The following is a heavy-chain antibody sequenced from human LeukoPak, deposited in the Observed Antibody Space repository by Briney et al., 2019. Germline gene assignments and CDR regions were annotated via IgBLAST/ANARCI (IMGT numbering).Heavy chain of an antibody. J-gene: IGHJ4*02. D-gene: IGHD1-1*01. CDR1: GGSISSYY. V-gene: IGHV4-59*01. CDR3: ASLSPGGYVSPFDY. CDR2: IYYSGST. Sequence: SETLSLTSTVSGGSISSYYWSWIRQPPGKGLEWIGYIYYSGSTNYNPSLKSRVTISVDTSKNQFSLKLSSVTAADTAVYYCASLSPGGYVSPFDYWGQGTLVTVSS.